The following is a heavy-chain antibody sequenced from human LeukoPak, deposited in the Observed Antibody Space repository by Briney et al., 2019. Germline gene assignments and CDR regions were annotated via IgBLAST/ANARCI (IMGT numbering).Heavy chain of an antibody. Sequence: QSEGSLRLPCVASGFTFSSTTMGWVRQAPGRGLEWVSSITAIDGRTYYADSVRGRFTISRDNSKNTVYLQLNSLRAGDTAIYYCTEDRRGPAAGTWYFDSWGQGTLVTVSS. CDR2: ITAIDGRT. CDR3: TEDRRGPAAGTWYFDS. V-gene: IGHV3-23*01. J-gene: IGHJ4*02. D-gene: IGHD6-13*01. CDR1: GFTFSSTT.